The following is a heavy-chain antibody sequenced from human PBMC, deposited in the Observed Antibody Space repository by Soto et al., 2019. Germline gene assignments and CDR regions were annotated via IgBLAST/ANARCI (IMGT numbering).Heavy chain of an antibody. CDR3: AREGDDYCSGTRCFHYYGLDV. Sequence: QVQLVESGGGVVQPGTSLRLSCTASGFTFNSYGIHWVRQAPGKGLEWLALIEYNAKNRFYADSVKGRFSTSRDNSRNTVYLQVNGLRAEDTAGYYCAREGDDYCSGTRCFHYYGLDVWGQGTTVIVSS. J-gene: IGHJ6*02. CDR2: IEYNAKNR. D-gene: IGHD2-15*01. V-gene: IGHV3-33*05. CDR1: GFTFNSYG.